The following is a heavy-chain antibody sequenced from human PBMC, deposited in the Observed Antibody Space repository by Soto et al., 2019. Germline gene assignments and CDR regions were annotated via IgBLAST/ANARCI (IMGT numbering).Heavy chain of an antibody. V-gene: IGHV4-59*08. CDR2: ISYSGST. Sequence: SETLSLTCTVSDGSISSYYWSWIRQPPGKGLECIGYISYSGSTNYNPSLKSRVTISVDTSKNQFSLKLNSVTAADTAMYYCATHRDSGSYYGIDYWGQGTLVTVSS. J-gene: IGHJ4*02. CDR1: DGSISSYY. CDR3: ATHRDSGSYYGIDY. D-gene: IGHD1-26*01.